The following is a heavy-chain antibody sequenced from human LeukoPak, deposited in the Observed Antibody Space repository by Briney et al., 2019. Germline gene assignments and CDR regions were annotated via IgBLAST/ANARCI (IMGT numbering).Heavy chain of an antibody. CDR3: ARGKTCQNIVTRKTYNWFDP. CDR2: ISSSSDYI. Sequence: GGSLRLSCAASEFTFSSYNMNWVRQAPGKGLEWVSSISSSSDYIYYADSVKGRFTISRDNAKNSLYLQMKSLRAEDTAVYYCARGKTCQNIVTRKTYNWFDPWGQGTLVTVSS. CDR1: EFTFSSYN. J-gene: IGHJ5*02. V-gene: IGHV3-21*01. D-gene: IGHD2/OR15-2a*01.